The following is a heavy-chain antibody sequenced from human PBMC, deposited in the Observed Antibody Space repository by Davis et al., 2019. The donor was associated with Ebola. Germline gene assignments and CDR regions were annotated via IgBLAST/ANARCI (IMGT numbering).Heavy chain of an antibody. J-gene: IGHJ3*02. D-gene: IGHD3-3*01. CDR1: GFTFSDYY. CDR2: ISSSGSTI. Sequence: PGGSLRLSCAASGFTFSDYYMSWIRQAPGKGLEWVSYISSSGSTIYYADSVKGRFTISRDNAKNSLYLQMNSLRAEDTAVYYCARGFFWSAKETPLCAFDIWGQGTMVTVSS. V-gene: IGHV3-11*01. CDR3: ARGFFWSAKETPLCAFDI.